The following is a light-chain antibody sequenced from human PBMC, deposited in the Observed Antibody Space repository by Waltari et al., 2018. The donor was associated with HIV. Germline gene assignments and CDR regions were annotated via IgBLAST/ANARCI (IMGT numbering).Light chain of an antibody. CDR1: RSNIGSNT. CDR3: ATWDDALSGPV. V-gene: IGLV1-44*01. J-gene: IGLJ3*02. Sequence: QSVLTQPPSASGTPGQRVIISCSGNRSNIGSNTVNWYQKFSGAAPTLLIYINNQLPSAVPDRFSGSKSGSAASLAISGLKSEDEADYHCATWDDALSGPVFGAGTKLTV. CDR2: INN.